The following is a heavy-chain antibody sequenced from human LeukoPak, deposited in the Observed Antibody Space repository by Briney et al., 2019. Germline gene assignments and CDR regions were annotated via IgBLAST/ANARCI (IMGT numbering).Heavy chain of an antibody. CDR3: ARGIVPAARDYYYYYMDV. D-gene: IGHD2-2*01. J-gene: IGHJ6*03. CDR2: ITTYNGNT. CDR1: GYTFTSYG. Sequence: GASVKVSCKASGYTFTSYGLGWVRQAPGQGLEWMGRITTYNGNTKYAQNLQGRVTMTTDTSTSTAYMELRSLRSDDTAVYYCARGIVPAARDYYYYYMDVWGKGTTVTVSS. V-gene: IGHV1-18*01.